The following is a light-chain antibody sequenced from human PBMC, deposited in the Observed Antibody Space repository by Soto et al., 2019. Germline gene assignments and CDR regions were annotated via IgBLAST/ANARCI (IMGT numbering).Light chain of an antibody. V-gene: IGKV2-28*01. Sequence: IVLTQSPLSLSVTPGEPASISCRSSQSLLKTDGFQYLDWYLQKPGQSPQLLIFVASNRASGVPDRFSGSGSGTDFTLRISRVEAEDVGVYYCMHALQTPTVGQGTRLEIK. J-gene: IGKJ5*01. CDR2: VAS. CDR1: QSLLKTDGFQY. CDR3: MHALQTPT.